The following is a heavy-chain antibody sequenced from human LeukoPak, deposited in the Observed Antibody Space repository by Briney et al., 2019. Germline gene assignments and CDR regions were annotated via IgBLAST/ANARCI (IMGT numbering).Heavy chain of an antibody. J-gene: IGHJ4*02. Sequence: GASVKVSCKASGYTFTSYGISWVRQAPGQGLEWMGWISAYNGNTNYAQKLQGRVTMTTDTSTSTAYMELRSLRSDDTAVYYCARVRNIAAAAYFVYWGQGTLVTVSS. CDR1: GYTFTSYG. CDR2: ISAYNGNT. V-gene: IGHV1-18*01. D-gene: IGHD6-13*01. CDR3: ARVRNIAAAAYFVY.